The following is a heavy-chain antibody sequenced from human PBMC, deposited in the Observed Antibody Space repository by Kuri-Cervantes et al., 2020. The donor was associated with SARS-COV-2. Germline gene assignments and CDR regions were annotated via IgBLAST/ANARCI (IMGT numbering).Heavy chain of an antibody. V-gene: IGHV1-69*06. Sequence: SVKVSCKASGGTFSSYAITWVRQAPGQGLEWMGGIIPFFGTANYAQKFQGRVTITADKSTSTAYMELSSLRSEDTDMYYCAVAPLRDGYNYLCYFDYWGQGTLVTVSS. CDR3: AVAPLRDGYNYLCYFDY. J-gene: IGHJ4*02. D-gene: IGHD5-24*01. CDR2: IIPFFGTA. CDR1: GGTFSSYA.